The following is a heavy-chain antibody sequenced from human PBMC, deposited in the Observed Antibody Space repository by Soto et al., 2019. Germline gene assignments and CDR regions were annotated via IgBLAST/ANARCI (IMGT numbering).Heavy chain of an antibody. CDR2: IFYSGST. J-gene: IGHJ5*02. Sequence: SETLALTCRVSGGSISTSGSYWAWIRQPPGKGLEWLANIFYSGSTFYNPSLASRVSVSVDTSKNEFSLKLRSVTAADTAVYYCARQPTTGDTDLWFDPWGQGTLVTVSS. D-gene: IGHD2-21*01. CDR1: GGSISTSGSY. CDR3: ARQPTTGDTDLWFDP. V-gene: IGHV4-39*01.